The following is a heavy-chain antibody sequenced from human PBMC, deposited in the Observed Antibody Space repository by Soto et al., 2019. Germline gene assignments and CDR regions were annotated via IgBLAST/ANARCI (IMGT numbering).Heavy chain of an antibody. Sequence: KTXETLSLTCTVAGGSISNYYWSWIRQSPGRGLEWIGYIYDTGNTNSNPSLQSRATISMDTSKNQLSLKLSSVTAADTAVYYCARARITMVREVIKYNMDVWGQGTTVTVSS. CDR1: GGSISNYY. J-gene: IGHJ6*02. CDR3: ARARITMVREVIKYNMDV. D-gene: IGHD3-10*01. CDR2: IYDTGNT. V-gene: IGHV4-59*01.